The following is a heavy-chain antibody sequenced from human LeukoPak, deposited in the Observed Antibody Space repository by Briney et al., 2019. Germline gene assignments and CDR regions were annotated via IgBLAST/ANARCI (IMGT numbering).Heavy chain of an antibody. Sequence: GGSLRLSCAASGFTFSRYLMTWVRQAPGKGLECVATVKEDGSEGYYVDSVKGGFTISRDNTKNSVFLQMHNLSAEDTAMYYCARPHSSGWYGAFDIWGQGPMVTVSS. D-gene: IGHD6-19*01. J-gene: IGHJ3*02. CDR3: ARPHSSGWYGAFDI. V-gene: IGHV3-7*01. CDR2: VKEDGSEG. CDR1: GFTFSRYL.